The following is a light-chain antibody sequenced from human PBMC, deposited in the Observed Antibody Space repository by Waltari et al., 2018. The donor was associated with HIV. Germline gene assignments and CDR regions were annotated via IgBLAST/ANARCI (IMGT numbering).Light chain of an antibody. V-gene: IGLV2-23*02. CDR3: SSYATAGTYVL. CDR2: EVN. Sequence: QSVLTQPASVSGSPGQSITISCTGTTSDVGSYNLVSWYQQHPGKAPKLMISEVNKRPSGVSNRFSGSKSGNTASLTISGLQAEDEADYYCSSYATAGTYVLFGGGTKLTVL. J-gene: IGLJ2*01. CDR1: TSDVGSYNL.